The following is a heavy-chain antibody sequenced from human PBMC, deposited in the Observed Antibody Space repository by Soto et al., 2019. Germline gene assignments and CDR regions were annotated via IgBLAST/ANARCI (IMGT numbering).Heavy chain of an antibody. CDR1: GFTFSSYS. D-gene: IGHD3-10*01. CDR2: ISSSSSYI. CDR3: ERERGRYFVPNYGMDV. Sequence: PGGSLRLSCAASGFTFSSYSMNWVRQAPGKGLEWVSSISSSSSYIYYADSVKGRFTISRDNAKNSLYLQMNSLRAEDTAVYYCERERGRYFVPNYGMDVWGQVTTVTVSS. J-gene: IGHJ6*02. V-gene: IGHV3-21*01.